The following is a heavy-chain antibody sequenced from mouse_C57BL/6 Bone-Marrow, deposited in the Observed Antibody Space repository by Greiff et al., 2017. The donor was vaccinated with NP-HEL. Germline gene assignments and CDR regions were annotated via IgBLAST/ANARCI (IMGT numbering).Heavy chain of an antibody. J-gene: IGHJ2*01. V-gene: IGHV1-19*01. D-gene: IGHD1-1*01. CDR2: INPYNGGT. CDR3: ARSGYYGSSYDY. Sequence: EVQLQQSGPVLVKPGASVKMSCKASGYTFTDYYMNWVKQSHGKSLEWIGVINPYNGGTSYNQKFKGKATLTVDKSSSTAYMELNSLTSEDSAVYYCARSGYYGSSYDYWGQGTTLTVSS. CDR1: GYTFTDYY.